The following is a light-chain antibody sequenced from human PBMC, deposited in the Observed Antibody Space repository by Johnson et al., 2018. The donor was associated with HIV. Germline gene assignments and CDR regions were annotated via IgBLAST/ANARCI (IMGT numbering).Light chain of an antibody. Sequence: QSVLTQPPSVSAAPGQKVTISCSGNTSKIENNYVSWYQQFPERAPKLFIYDNTKRPSGIPDRFSGSKSDASATLAITGLPTGDAADYYCGTWDNSLTAYVFGTGTKVTV. CDR3: GTWDNSLTAYV. CDR2: DNT. J-gene: IGLJ1*01. CDR1: TSKIENNY. V-gene: IGLV1-51*01.